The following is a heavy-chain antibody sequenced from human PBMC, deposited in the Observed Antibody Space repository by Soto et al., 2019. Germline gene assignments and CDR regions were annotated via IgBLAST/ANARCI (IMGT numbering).Heavy chain of an antibody. CDR1: GFAISGYY. V-gene: IGHV3-11*01. CDR2: SSTSGRTV. CDR3: AGGLTLNPSGWTHDDYAMDV. D-gene: IGHD6-19*01. Sequence: QVQLVESGGGLVKPGGSLRLSCAASGFAISGYYMSWIRQAPGKGLEWVSYSSTSGRTVYYADSVKGRCTFSRDNGKNSLYLHMNSLRAEDTAVYYCAGGLTLNPSGWTHDDYAMDVWGQGTTVTVSS. J-gene: IGHJ6*02.